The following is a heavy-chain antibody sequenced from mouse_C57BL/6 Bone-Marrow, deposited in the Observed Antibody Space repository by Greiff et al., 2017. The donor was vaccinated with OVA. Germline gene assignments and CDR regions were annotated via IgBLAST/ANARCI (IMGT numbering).Heavy chain of an antibody. Sequence: VQLQQSGAELVRPGASVTLSCKASGYTFTDYEMHWVKQTPVHGLEWIGAIDPETGGTAYNEKFKSKATLTVDTSSSTAYMQLSSLTSEDSAVYYCARRGDDGYYELYYFDYWGQGTTLTVSS. CDR1: GYTFTDYE. CDR2: IDPETGGT. D-gene: IGHD2-3*01. V-gene: IGHV1-15*01. J-gene: IGHJ2*01. CDR3: ARRGDDGYYELYYFDY.